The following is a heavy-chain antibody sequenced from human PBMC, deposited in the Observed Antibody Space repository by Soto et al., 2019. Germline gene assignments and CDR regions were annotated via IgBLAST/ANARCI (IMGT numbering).Heavy chain of an antibody. V-gene: IGHV1-18*01. J-gene: IGHJ6*02. D-gene: IGHD3-16*01. CDR3: AMVDVYVTPSPQDV. CDR2: INTYNGNT. CDR1: GYTFTRYG. Sequence: QVQLVQSGAEVKNPGASVKVSCKASGYTFTRYGIGWARQAPGQGLEWMGWINTYNGNTNYAQNVQGRVTLTTDTSPSTAYMELRSVRSNDTAIYYCAMVDVYVTPSPQDVWGQGTTVIVSS.